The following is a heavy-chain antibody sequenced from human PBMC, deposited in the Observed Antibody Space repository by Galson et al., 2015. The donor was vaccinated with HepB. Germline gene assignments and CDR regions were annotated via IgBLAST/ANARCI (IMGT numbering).Heavy chain of an antibody. CDR3: AGGGAGSLSYYYYYYYMDV. CDR2: IIPIFGTA. D-gene: IGHD3-10*01. CDR1: GGTFSSYA. Sequence: SVKVSCKASGGTFSSYAISWVRQAPGQGLEWMGGIIPIFGTANYAQKFQGRVTITADESTSTAYMELSSLRSEDTAVYYCAGGGAGSLSYYYYYYYMDVWGKGTTVTVSS. J-gene: IGHJ6*03. V-gene: IGHV1-69*13.